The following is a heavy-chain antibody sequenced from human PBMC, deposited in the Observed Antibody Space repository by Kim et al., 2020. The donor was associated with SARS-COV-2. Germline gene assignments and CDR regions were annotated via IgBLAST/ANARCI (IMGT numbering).Heavy chain of an antibody. Sequence: SETLSLTCTVSGGSISSYYWSWIRQPPGKGLEWIGYIYYSGSTNYNPSLKSRVTISVDTSKNQFSLKLSSVTAADTAVYYCARDQSTDYYDSSGYRFGF. CDR1: GGSISSYY. D-gene: IGHD3-22*01. CDR2: IYYSGST. J-gene: IGHJ5*01. CDR3: ARDQSTDYYDSSGYRFGF. V-gene: IGHV4-59*01.